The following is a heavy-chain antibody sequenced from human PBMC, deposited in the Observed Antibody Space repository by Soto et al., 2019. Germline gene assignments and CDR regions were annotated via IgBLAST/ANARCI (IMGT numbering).Heavy chain of an antibody. CDR3: ARGQKDGMDV. J-gene: IGHJ6*02. CDR2: ISSSGSTI. CDR1: GFTFSSYE. Sequence: PGGDLRLTCAASGFTFSSYEMNWVRQSPGKGLEWVSYISSSGSTIYYADSVKGRFTISRDNAKNSLYLQMNSLRAEDTAVYYCARGQKDGMDVWGQGATVTVSS. V-gene: IGHV3-48*03.